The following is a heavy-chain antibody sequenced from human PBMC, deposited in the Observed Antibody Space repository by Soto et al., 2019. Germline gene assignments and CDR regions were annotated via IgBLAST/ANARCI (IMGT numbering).Heavy chain of an antibody. CDR1: GFTFSSYA. D-gene: IGHD2-2*01. V-gene: IGHV3-23*01. CDR2: ISGSGGST. J-gene: IGHJ5*02. Sequence: GGSLRLSCAASGFTFSSYAMSWVRQAPGKGLEWVSAISGSGGSTYYADSVKGRFTISRDNSKNTLYLQMNSLRAEDTAVYYCAKDPSDCSSTSCYLGNWFDPWGQGTLVTVSS. CDR3: AKDPSDCSSTSCYLGNWFDP.